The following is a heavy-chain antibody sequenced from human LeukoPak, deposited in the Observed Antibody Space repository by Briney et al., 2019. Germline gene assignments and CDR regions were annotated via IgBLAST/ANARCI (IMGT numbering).Heavy chain of an antibody. CDR1: GGTFSSYT. J-gene: IGHJ3*02. CDR2: IIPILGIA. CDR3: ACRVGYCSSTSCPESAFDI. D-gene: IGHD2-2*01. Sequence: SVKVSCKASGGTFSSYTISWVRQAPGQGLEWMGRIIPILGIANYAQEFQGRVTITADKSTSTAYMELSSLRSEDTAVYYCACRVGYCSSTSCPESAFDIWGQGTMVTVSS. V-gene: IGHV1-69*02.